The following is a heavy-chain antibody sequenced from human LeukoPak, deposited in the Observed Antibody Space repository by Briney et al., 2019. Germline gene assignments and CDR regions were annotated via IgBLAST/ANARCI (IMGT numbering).Heavy chain of an antibody. J-gene: IGHJ4*02. CDR2: ISYDGSNK. CDR3: AKASGIAAAGTRGRGYFDY. V-gene: IGHV3-30*18. D-gene: IGHD6-13*01. Sequence: GGSLRLSCAASGFTFSSYGMHWVRQAPGKGLEWVAVISYDGSNKYYADSVKGRFTISRDNSKNTLYLQMNSLRAEDTAVYYCAKASGIAAAGTRGRGYFDYWGQGTLVTVSS. CDR1: GFTFSSYG.